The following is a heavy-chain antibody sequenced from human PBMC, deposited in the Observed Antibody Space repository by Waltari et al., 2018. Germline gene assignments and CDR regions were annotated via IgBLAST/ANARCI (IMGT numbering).Heavy chain of an antibody. CDR1: GFTFSGRW. D-gene: IGHD6-19*01. V-gene: IGHV3-7*01. CDR2: INQVGSEK. CDR3: ARGAGWLADH. Sequence: EVQLVESGGGLLQPGGSLRLSCAASGFTFSGRWMSWVRQAPGKGPGGVANINQVGSEKFYVDSVNGRFTISRDNAKSSLFLQMSGRRADDTAVYYCARGAGWLADHWGQGTVVTVSS. J-gene: IGHJ5*02.